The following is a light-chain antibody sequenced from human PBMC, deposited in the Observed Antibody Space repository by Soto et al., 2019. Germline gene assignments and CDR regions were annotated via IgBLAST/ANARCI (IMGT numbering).Light chain of an antibody. CDR3: QQHETLIT. J-gene: IGKJ5*01. Sequence: EIVLTQSPGTLSLSPGERATLSCRASQSVSSSYLAWYQQKPGQAPRLLIYGAFTRATGIPDRFSGSGSGTDFTLTNSRLEPEDFAVYYCQQHETLITFGQGTRLEIK. CDR2: GAF. CDR1: QSVSSSY. V-gene: IGKV3-20*01.